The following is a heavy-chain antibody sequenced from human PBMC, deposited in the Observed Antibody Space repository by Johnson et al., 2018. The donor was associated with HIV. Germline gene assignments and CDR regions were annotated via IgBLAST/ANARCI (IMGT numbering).Heavy chain of an antibody. Sequence: VQLVESGGGVVRPGGSLRLSCAASGFTFEDYGMSWVRQAPGKGLLWVSRINSAGSSTGYADSVKGRFTISRDNSKNTLYLQMNSLRAEDTAVYFCARDYPYDRSPRGVFDIWGQGTMVTVSS. J-gene: IGHJ3*02. CDR2: INSAGSST. CDR1: GFTFEDYG. CDR3: ARDYPYDRSPRGVFDI. D-gene: IGHD3-22*01. V-gene: IGHV3-20*04.